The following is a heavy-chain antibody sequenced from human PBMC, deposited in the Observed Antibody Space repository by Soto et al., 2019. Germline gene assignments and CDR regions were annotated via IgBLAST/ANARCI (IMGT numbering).Heavy chain of an antibody. CDR1: GYTFTGYY. J-gene: IGHJ6*02. CDR2: INPNSGGT. CDR3: ATPGVVPATTTYYYGMDV. D-gene: IGHD2-2*01. V-gene: IGHV1-2*02. Sequence: ASVKVSCKASGYTFTGYYMHWVRQAPGQGLEWMGWINPNSGGTNYAQKFQGRVTMTRDTSISTAYMELSRLRSDDTAVYYCATPGVVPATTTYYYGMDVWGQGTTVTVSS.